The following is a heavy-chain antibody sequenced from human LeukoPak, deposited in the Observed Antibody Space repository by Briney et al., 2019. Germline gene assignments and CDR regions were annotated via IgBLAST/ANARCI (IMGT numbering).Heavy chain of an antibody. D-gene: IGHD3-3*01. CDR3: ARGGRVLRFLEWTHKYYFDY. Sequence: SETLSLTCAVYGGSFSGYYWSWIRQPPGRGLEWIGEINHSGSTNYNPSLKSRVTISVDTSKNQFSLKLSSVTAADTAVYYCARGGRVLRFLEWTHKYYFDYWGQRTLVTVSS. CDR1: GGSFSGYY. CDR2: INHSGST. J-gene: IGHJ4*02. V-gene: IGHV4-34*01.